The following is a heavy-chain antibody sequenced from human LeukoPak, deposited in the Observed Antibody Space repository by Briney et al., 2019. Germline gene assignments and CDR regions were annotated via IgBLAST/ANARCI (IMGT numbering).Heavy chain of an antibody. V-gene: IGHV3-9*01. D-gene: IGHD6-6*01. CDR2: ISWNSASI. Sequence: CISWNSASIGYADSVKCLFTISRDNAKNSLYLQMNSLRAEDTALYYCAKDHSEYSSSPFDYWGQGTLVTVSS. CDR3: AKDHSEYSSSPFDY. J-gene: IGHJ4*02.